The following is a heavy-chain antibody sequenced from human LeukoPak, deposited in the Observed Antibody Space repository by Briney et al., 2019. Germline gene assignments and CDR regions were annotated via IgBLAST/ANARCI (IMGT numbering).Heavy chain of an antibody. V-gene: IGHV1-69*13. CDR1: GGTFSSYA. CDR3: ASKIAAAGTTHEDNWFDP. Sequence: SVTVSCKASGGTFSSYAISWVRQAPGQGLEWMGGIIPIFGTANYAQKFQGRVTITADESTSTAYMELSSLRSEDTAVYYCASKIAAAGTTHEDNWFDPWGQGTLVTVSS. J-gene: IGHJ5*02. D-gene: IGHD6-13*01. CDR2: IIPIFGTA.